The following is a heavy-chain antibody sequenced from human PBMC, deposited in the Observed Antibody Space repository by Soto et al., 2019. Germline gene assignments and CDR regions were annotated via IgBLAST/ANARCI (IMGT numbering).Heavy chain of an antibody. CDR3: ARERVDYYYGMDV. D-gene: IGHD2-15*01. CDR1: GFTFRSYW. Sequence: GGSLRLSCAASGFTFRSYWMSWVRQAPGKGLEWVANIKQDGSEKYYVDSVKGRFTISRDNAKNSLYLQMNSLRAEDTAVYYCARERVDYYYGMDVWGQGTTVTVSS. J-gene: IGHJ6*02. V-gene: IGHV3-7*01. CDR2: IKQDGSEK.